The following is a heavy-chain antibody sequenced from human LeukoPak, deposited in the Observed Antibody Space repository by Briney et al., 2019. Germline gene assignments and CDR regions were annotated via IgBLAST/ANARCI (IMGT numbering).Heavy chain of an antibody. Sequence: GGSLRLSCAASGFTFSSYAMNWVRQAPGKGLEWVAIISYDGTNKDYADSVKGRFTISRDNSRSTLYLQMNSLRAEDTAVYHCARDPLYTNSPPSYFDYWGQGTLVTVSS. J-gene: IGHJ4*02. CDR3: ARDPLYTNSPPSYFDY. CDR1: GFTFSSYA. CDR2: ISYDGTNK. V-gene: IGHV3-30-3*01. D-gene: IGHD2-2*02.